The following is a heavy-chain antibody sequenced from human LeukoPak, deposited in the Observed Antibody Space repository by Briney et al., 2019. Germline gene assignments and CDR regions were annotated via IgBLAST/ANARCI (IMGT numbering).Heavy chain of an antibody. CDR1: GYTFTGYY. CDR2: INPNSGGT. D-gene: IGHD7-27*01. Sequence: ASVKVSCKASGYTFTGYYMHWVRQAPGQGLEWMGWINPNSGGTNYAQKFQGWVTMTRDTSTNTAYMELRGLTSEDTAVYYCARNPPRTGDFNSWGQGALVTVSS. V-gene: IGHV1-2*04. CDR3: ARNPPRTGDFNS. J-gene: IGHJ4*02.